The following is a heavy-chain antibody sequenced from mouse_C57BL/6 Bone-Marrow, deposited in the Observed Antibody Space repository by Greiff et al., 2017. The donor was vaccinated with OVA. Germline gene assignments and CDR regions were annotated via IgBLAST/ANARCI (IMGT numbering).Heavy chain of an antibody. CDR1: GFTFSDYY. J-gene: IGHJ3*01. Sequence: EVKLVESGGGLVQPGGSLKLSCAASGFTFSDYYMYWVRQTPEKRLEWVAYISNGGGSTYYPDTVKGRFTISRDNAKNTLYLQMSRLKSEDTAMYYCARHYYYGYDDAYWGQGTLVTVSA. CDR3: ARHYYYGYDDAY. V-gene: IGHV5-12*01. CDR2: ISNGGGST. D-gene: IGHD2-2*01.